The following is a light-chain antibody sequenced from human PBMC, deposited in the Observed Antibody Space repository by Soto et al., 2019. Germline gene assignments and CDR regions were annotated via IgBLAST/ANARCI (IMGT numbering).Light chain of an antibody. J-gene: IGKJ1*01. V-gene: IGKV3-15*01. CDR3: HQYENWPQT. CDR1: QSISSN. CDR2: RAS. Sequence: EIVMTQSPATLSVSPGERATHSCRASQSISSNLACYQQKLGQAPRLLIYRASTRATGIPARFSGSGSGTEFTLTISSLQSEDFALYYCHQYENWPQTFGQGTKVEI.